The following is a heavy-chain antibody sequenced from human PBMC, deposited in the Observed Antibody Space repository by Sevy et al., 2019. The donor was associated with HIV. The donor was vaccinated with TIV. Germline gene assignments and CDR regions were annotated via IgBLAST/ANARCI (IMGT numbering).Heavy chain of an antibody. D-gene: IGHD2-2*01. V-gene: IGHV3-9*01. CDR1: GFTFDDYA. CDR3: AKDPGTGEVPAHFDF. Sequence: GGSLRLSCAASGFTFDDYAMHWVRQAPGKGLEWVSVISWNSGTIGYADSVKGRFTISRDNAKNALFLQMNSLRVADTAMYYCAKDPGTGEVPAHFDFWGQGTLVTVSS. J-gene: IGHJ4*02. CDR2: ISWNSGTI.